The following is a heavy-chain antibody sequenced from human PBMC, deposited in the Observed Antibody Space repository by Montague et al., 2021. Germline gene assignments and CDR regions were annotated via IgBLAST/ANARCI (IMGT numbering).Heavy chain of an antibody. D-gene: IGHD3-10*01. Sequence: SETLSLTCSVSGDSFSSYAYYWTWLRQPAGLGLEWIGRVYKRGNTNPTPSLRGPLSLSVSTSKNPFSLTLASVTAAAAAVYFGAGDSPVVAPWVGEHKGAFDIWGQGTMVTVSS. CDR2: VYKRGNT. CDR3: AGDSPVVAPWVGEHKGAFDI. V-gene: IGHV4-4*07. J-gene: IGHJ3*02. CDR1: GDSFSSYAYY.